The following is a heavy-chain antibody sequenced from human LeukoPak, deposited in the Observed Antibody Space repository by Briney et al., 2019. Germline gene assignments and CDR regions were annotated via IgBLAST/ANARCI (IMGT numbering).Heavy chain of an antibody. V-gene: IGHV4-34*01. CDR1: GGSFSGYY. Sequence: SETLSLTCAVYGGSFSGYYWSWIRQPPGKGLEWIGEINHSGSTNYNPSLKSRVTISVDTSKNQFSLKLSSVTAADTAVYYCARAGRNGYMGGTPDYWGQGTLVTVSS. J-gene: IGHJ4*02. CDR2: INHSGST. D-gene: IGHD5-24*01. CDR3: ARAGRNGYMGGTPDY.